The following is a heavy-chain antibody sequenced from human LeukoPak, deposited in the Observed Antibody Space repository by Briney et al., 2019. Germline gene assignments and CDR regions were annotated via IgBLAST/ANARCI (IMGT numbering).Heavy chain of an antibody. V-gene: IGHV3-21*01. J-gene: IGHJ4*02. CDR3: ARDLDYKPTIDY. Sequence: PGGSLRLSCAASGFTFSSYSMNWVRQAPGKGLEWVSSISSSSSYIYYADSVKGRFTISRDNAKNSLYLQMNSLRAEDTAVYYCARDLDYKPTIDYWGQGTLVTVSS. CDR1: GFTFSSYS. D-gene: IGHD3/OR15-3a*01. CDR2: ISSSSSYI.